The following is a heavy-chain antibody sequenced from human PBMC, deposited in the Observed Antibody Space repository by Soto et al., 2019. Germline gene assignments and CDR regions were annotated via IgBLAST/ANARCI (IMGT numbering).Heavy chain of an antibody. CDR1: GGSISSSSW. J-gene: IGHJ4*02. CDR3: TPSHAGELNN. Sequence: QVQLQESGPGLVKPSGTLSLTCAVSGGSISSSSWWTWVRQSPGKGLEWMGEIFESGATNYIPSLKSRLTMSVDKSKNQFSLNLSSGTAADTAVYFCTPSHAGELNNGGQGTLVTGSS. V-gene: IGHV4-4*02. CDR2: IFESGAT. D-gene: IGHD1-7*01.